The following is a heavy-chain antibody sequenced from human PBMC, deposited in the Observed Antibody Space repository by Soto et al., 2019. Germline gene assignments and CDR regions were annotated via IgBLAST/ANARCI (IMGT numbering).Heavy chain of an antibody. CDR2: IIPIFGTA. CDR3: AREVGEQQLFDWLDH. CDR1: GGTFSSYA. J-gene: IGHJ5*02. Sequence: GASVKVSCKASGGTFSSYAISGVRQAPGQGLEWMGGIIPIFGTANYAQKFQGRVTITADESTSTAYMELSSLRSEDTAVYYCAREVGEQQLFDWLDHWGQGILVTVSS. D-gene: IGHD6-13*01. V-gene: IGHV1-69*13.